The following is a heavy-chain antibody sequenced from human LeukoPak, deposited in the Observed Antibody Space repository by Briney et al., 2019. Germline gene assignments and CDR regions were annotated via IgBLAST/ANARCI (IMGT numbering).Heavy chain of an antibody. D-gene: IGHD3-22*01. CDR2: IYYSGST. Sequence: NSSETLSLTCTVSGGSISSYYWSWIRQPPGKGLEWIGYIYYSGSTNYNPSLKSRVTISVDTSKNQFSLKLSSVTAADTAVYYCARAVYSGYFDYWGQGTLVTVSS. CDR3: ARAVYSGYFDY. V-gene: IGHV4-59*01. CDR1: GGSISSYY. J-gene: IGHJ4*02.